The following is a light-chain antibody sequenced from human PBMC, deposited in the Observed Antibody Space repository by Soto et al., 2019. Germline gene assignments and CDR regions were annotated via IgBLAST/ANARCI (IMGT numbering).Light chain of an antibody. CDR1: QSISSY. CDR3: QQCYSSLT. Sequence: DIPMTQSPSSLSASVGDRVTITCRASQSISSYLNWYQQKPGKAPKLLIYAASSLQSGVPSRFSGSGSGTDFTLTISSLQPEDFATYYCQQCYSSLTCGGGTKVEIK. CDR2: AAS. V-gene: IGKV1-39*01. J-gene: IGKJ4*01.